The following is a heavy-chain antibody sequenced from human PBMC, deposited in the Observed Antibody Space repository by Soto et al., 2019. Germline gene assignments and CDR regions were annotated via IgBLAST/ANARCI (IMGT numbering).Heavy chain of an antibody. V-gene: IGHV3-23*01. D-gene: IGHD2-8*01. CDR3: AKGGANIVLMVYALFDY. CDR1: GFTFSSYA. CDR2: ISGSGGST. Sequence: GGSLRLSCAASGFTFSSYAMSWVRQAPWKGLEWVSAISGSGGSTYYADSVKGRFTISRDNSKNTLYLQMNSLRAEDTAVYYCAKGGANIVLMVYALFDYWGQGTLVTVSS. J-gene: IGHJ4*02.